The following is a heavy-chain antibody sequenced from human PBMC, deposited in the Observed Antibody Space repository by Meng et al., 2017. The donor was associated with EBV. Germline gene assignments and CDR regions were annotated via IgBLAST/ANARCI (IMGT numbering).Heavy chain of an antibody. D-gene: IGHD3-10*01. CDR3: ASESGRGYTPDY. Sequence: VWLVQSGAEWKKPGSSVKVSCKTSGGPFRNYAISWARQAPGQGLEWLGGFLPTLGAPNYAQKFHGRVSITADESTSTHYMDLSSLRSEDTAVYYCASESGRGYTPDYWGQGTLVTVSS. CDR2: FLPTLGAP. V-gene: IGHV1-69*01. J-gene: IGHJ4*02. CDR1: GGPFRNYA.